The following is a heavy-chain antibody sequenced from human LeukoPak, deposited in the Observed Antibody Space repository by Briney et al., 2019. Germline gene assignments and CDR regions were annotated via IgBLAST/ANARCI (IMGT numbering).Heavy chain of an antibody. CDR1: GFTFSSYW. V-gene: IGHV3-7*01. D-gene: IGHD6-19*01. Sequence: PGGSLRLSCVASGFTFSSYWMSWVRQAPGKGLEWVANIKQDESEKYYVDSVKGRFTISRDNAKNSLYLRMNSLRAEDTAVYYCARDFEISSGWGQGTLVTVSS. J-gene: IGHJ4*01. CDR2: IKQDESEK. CDR3: ARDFEISSG.